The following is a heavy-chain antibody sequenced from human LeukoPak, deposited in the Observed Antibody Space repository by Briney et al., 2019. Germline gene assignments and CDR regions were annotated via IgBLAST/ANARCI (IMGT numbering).Heavy chain of an antibody. CDR2: ISNSGST. CDR3: ARTGSYWGSNWFDP. Sequence: SETLSLTCAVSGGYVNRGTFFWTWIRKPPGKGLEWIGYISNSGSTNYHPSLKSRVTISSDTSKTQFTLKLTSVTAADTAVYYCARTGSYWGSNWFDPWGQGTLVTVSS. V-gene: IGHV4-61*01. CDR1: GGYVNRGTFF. D-gene: IGHD2-8*02. J-gene: IGHJ5*02.